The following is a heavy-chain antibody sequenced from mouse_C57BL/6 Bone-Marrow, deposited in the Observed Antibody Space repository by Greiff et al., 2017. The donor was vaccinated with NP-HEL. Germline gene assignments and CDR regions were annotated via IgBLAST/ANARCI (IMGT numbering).Heavy chain of an antibody. Sequence: VQLKQSGPELVKPGASVKMSCKASGYTFTDYNMHWVKQSHGKSLEWIGYINPNNGGTSYNQKFKGKATLTVNKSSSTAYMELRSLTSEDSAVYYCARKLLRNYFDYWGQGTTLTVSS. D-gene: IGHD1-1*01. CDR1: GYTFTDYN. V-gene: IGHV1-22*01. J-gene: IGHJ2*01. CDR2: INPNNGGT. CDR3: ARKLLRNYFDY.